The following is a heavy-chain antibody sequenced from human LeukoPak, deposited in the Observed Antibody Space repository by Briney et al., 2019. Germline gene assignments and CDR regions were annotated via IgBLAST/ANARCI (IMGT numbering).Heavy chain of an antibody. CDR1: GFTFSSHA. V-gene: IGHV3-23*01. D-gene: IGHD3-10*01. CDR3: AKDRGYYGSGRVDYFDY. Sequence: GGSLRLSCAASGFTFSSHAMSWVRQAPGKGLEWVSAISGSGGSTYYADSVKGRFTISRDNSKNTLYLQMNSLRAEDTAVYYCAKDRGYYGSGRVDYFDYWGQGTLVTVSS. J-gene: IGHJ4*02. CDR2: ISGSGGST.